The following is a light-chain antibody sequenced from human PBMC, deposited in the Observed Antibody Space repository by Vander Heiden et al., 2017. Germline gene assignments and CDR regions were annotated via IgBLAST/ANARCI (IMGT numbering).Light chain of an antibody. V-gene: IGKV1-5*03. Sequence: DIQMIQSPSTLPASVGDRVTMSCRASQSFGGWMAWYQQKPGRAPKLLIYRASTLETGVPSRFSGGVSGTEFTLTISSLQPDDIATYYCQHHHAFGPGT. CDR2: RAS. CDR3: QHHHA. J-gene: IGKJ2*01. CDR1: QSFGGW.